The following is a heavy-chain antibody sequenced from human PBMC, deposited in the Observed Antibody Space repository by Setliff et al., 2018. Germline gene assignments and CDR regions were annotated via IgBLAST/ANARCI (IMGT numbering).Heavy chain of an antibody. CDR2: ISRSGDYK. D-gene: IGHD3-9*01. V-gene: IGHV3-21*01. CDR3: ARDPSPRYDILTGYAPMGAFDI. CDR1: GFMFSAYN. Sequence: GGSLRLSCAGSGFMFSAYNMNWVRQAPGKGLEWVSSISRSGDYKHYADSVKGRFTVSRDNAHNSLFLQVDSLRAEDSAVYYCARDPSPRYDILTGYAPMGAFDIWGQGTMVTVSS. J-gene: IGHJ3*02.